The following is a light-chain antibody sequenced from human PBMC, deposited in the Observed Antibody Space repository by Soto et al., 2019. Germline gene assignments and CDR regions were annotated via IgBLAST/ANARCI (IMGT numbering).Light chain of an antibody. J-gene: IGKJ1*01. CDR2: GAS. Sequence: EMVMTQSPATLSVSLGERATLSCRASQSARTKLVWYQQKPGQAPRLLIYGASTRATGIPARFSGSGYGTEFILTISNLQSEDFAVYYCQQHDQGWTFGQGTKVEIK. V-gene: IGKV3-15*01. CDR3: QQHDQGWT. CDR1: QSARTK.